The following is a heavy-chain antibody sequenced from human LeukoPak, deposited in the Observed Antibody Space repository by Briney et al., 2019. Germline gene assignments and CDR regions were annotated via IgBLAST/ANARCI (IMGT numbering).Heavy chain of an antibody. CDR2: NNHSGST. Sequence: SETLSLTCAVYGGSFSGYYWSWIRRPPGKGLEWIGENNHSGSTNYNPSLKSRVTISVDTSKNQFSLKLSSVTAADTAVYYCARSGSYYSNWFDPWGQGTLVTVSS. D-gene: IGHD1-26*01. CDR1: GGSFSGYY. V-gene: IGHV4-34*01. J-gene: IGHJ5*02. CDR3: ARSGSYYSNWFDP.